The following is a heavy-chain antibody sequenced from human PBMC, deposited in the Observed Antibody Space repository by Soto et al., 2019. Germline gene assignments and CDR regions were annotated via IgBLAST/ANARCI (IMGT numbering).Heavy chain of an antibody. CDR1: GFTFSTYA. V-gene: IGHV3-23*01. CDR3: TKTPRSYYYYMDV. D-gene: IGHD3-10*01. CDR2: KSGTGSDR. Sequence: GGSLRLSCVASGFTFSTYAMNWVRQAPGKGLEWVSGKSGTGSDRYYADSVRGRFIISRDNSNNTLNLQMHSLRAEDTAIYYCTKTPRSYYYYMDVWGKGTTVTVSS. J-gene: IGHJ6*03.